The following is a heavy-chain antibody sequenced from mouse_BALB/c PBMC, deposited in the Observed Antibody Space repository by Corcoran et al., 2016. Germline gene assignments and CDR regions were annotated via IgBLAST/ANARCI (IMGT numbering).Heavy chain of an antibody. J-gene: IGHJ1*01. CDR1: GYTFSSYW. Sequence: QVQLQQSGAELMKPGASVKISCKATGYTFSSYWIEWVKQRPGHGLEWIGEILPGSGSTNYNEKFKGKATFTADTSSNTAYMQLSSLTSEDSAVYYCATTVVATWYFDVWGAGTTVTVSS. V-gene: IGHV1-9*01. D-gene: IGHD1-1*01. CDR3: ATTVVATWYFDV. CDR2: ILPGSGST.